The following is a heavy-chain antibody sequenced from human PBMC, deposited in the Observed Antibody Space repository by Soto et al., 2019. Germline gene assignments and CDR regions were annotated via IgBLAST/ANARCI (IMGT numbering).Heavy chain of an antibody. CDR3: ARDWSRYYGSSALIWCY. Sequence: QVQLVQSGPEVKKPGASVKVSCKASGYTFSSYAISWVRQAPGQGLEWMGWISAYNGDTNYAQNLQGRVTMTTDTSTNTAHRELRSLRSDDTAVYYCARDWSRYYGSSALIWCYWGQGAPVTVYS. CDR1: GYTFSSYA. J-gene: IGHJ4*02. CDR2: ISAYNGDT. V-gene: IGHV1-18*04. D-gene: IGHD3-22*01.